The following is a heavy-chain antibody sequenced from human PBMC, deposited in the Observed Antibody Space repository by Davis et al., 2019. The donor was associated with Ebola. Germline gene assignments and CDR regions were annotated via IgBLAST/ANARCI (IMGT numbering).Heavy chain of an antibody. V-gene: IGHV1-3*01. J-gene: IGHJ4*02. D-gene: IGHD6-19*01. CDR3: AKEGPQWLVDY. CDR1: GYTFTNYA. CDR2: IRADNGKT. Sequence: SVKVPCLPSGYTFTNYALHWVRQAPGYGLEWMGWIRADNGKTQYSQKFQGRVTITRDTSATTVYMELSSLTSEDTAVYYCAKEGPQWLVDYWGQGTLVTVSS.